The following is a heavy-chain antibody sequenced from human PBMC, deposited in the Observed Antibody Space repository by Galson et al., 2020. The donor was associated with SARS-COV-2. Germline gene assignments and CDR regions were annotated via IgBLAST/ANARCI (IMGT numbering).Heavy chain of an antibody. V-gene: IGHV4-31*03. CDR3: ARGVTTPWYKCFDP. D-gene: IGHD4-17*01. CDR2: IYYSVKT. Sequence: ASETLSLTCTVSGASIRSGGYYWSWIRQHPGNGLEWIGYIYYSVKTYYNPSLKSRVTISVDTSKNQFSLNLTSVTVADTAVYYCARGVTTPWYKCFDPWGQGTLVAVSS. CDR1: GASIRSGGYY. J-gene: IGHJ5*02.